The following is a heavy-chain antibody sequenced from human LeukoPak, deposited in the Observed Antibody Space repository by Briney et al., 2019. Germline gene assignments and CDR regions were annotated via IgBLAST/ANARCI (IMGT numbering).Heavy chain of an antibody. Sequence: ASVKVSCRASGYIFAGYYIHWVRQAPGQGLEWMGWINPNTGGTNYAQKFQGRVTMTRDTSISTAYMELSRLKSDDTAVYYCARDRNLYYYDSSGYDYWGQGTLVTVSS. CDR1: GYIFAGYY. CDR3: ARDRNLYYYDSSGYDY. V-gene: IGHV1-2*02. CDR2: INPNTGGT. J-gene: IGHJ4*02. D-gene: IGHD3-22*01.